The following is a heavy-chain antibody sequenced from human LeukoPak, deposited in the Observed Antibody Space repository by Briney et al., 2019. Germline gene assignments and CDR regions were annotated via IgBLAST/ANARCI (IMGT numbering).Heavy chain of an antibody. CDR2: ISSSSSYT. Sequence: NPGGSLRLSCAASGFTFSDYYMSWIRQAPGKGLEWVSYISSSSSYTNYADSVKGRFTISRDNAKNSLYLQMNSLRAEDTAVYYCARASGGSSGWYGWGQGTLVTVSS. J-gene: IGHJ4*02. D-gene: IGHD6-19*01. CDR1: GFTFSDYY. CDR3: ARASGGSSGWYG. V-gene: IGHV3-11*06.